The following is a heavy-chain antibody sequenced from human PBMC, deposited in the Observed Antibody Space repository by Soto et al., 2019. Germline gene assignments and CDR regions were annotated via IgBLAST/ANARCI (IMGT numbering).Heavy chain of an antibody. V-gene: IGHV3-7*01. CDR2: IKQDGSEK. CDR3: ASFAYYDYIWGSYLDY. Sequence: GGSLRLSCAASGFTFSNYWMSWVRQAPGKGLEWVANIKQDGSEKYYVDSVKGRFTISRDNAKNSLFLQMNSLRAEDTAVYYCASFAYYDYIWGSYLDYWGQGTLVTVSS. CDR1: GFTFSNYW. D-gene: IGHD3-16*02. J-gene: IGHJ4*02.